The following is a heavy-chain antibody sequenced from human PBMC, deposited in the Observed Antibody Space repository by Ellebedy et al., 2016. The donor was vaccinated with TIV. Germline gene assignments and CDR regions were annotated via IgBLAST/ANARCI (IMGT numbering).Heavy chain of an antibody. J-gene: IGHJ5*02. CDR1: GFTFSSYA. V-gene: IGHV3-48*02. CDR3: ARYHYRTFDP. D-gene: IGHD4-11*01. CDR2: ISSSSTTI. Sequence: GESLKISCAASGFTFSSYAMSWVRQAPGKGLEWISYISSSSTTIYYADSVKGRFTISRDNAKNSLYLQMDSLTDEDTAVYYCARYHYRTFDPWGQGTLVTVSS.